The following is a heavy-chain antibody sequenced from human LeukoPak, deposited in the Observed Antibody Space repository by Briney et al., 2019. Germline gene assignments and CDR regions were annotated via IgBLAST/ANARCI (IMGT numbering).Heavy chain of an antibody. V-gene: IGHV1-2*06. CDR2: INSNSGGT. J-gene: IGHJ4*02. Sequence: GASVKVSCKASGYSFSDFPIHWVRQAPGQGLEWMGRINSNSGGTSYAQNIQGRVTMTRDTSINTAYMELSGLTSDDTAVYYCARGRSSWGQGTLVTVSS. CDR3: ARGRSS. CDR1: GYSFSDFP. D-gene: IGHD2-15*01.